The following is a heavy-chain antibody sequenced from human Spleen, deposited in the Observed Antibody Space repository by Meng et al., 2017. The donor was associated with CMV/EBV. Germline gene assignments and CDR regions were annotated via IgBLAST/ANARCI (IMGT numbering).Heavy chain of an antibody. V-gene: IGHV4-39*01. J-gene: IGHJ6*02. Sequence: SETLSLTCTVSGGSISSSSYYWGWIRQPPGKGLKWIGSIYYSGSTYYNPSLKSRVTISVDTSKNQFSLKLSSVTAADTAVYYCARWVGSTSRYYYYGMDVWGQGTTVTVSS. CDR2: IYYSGST. CDR3: ARWVGSTSRYYYYGMDV. CDR1: GGSISSSSYY. D-gene: IGHD2-2*01.